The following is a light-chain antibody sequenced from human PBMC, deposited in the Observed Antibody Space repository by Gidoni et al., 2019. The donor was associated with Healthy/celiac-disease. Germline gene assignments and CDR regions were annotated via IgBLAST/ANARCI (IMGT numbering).Light chain of an antibody. CDR1: QSVSSSY. CDR3: QQYGSSPWT. Sequence: EIVLSQSPGTLSMSPGERATLSCRASQSVSSSYLAWYQQKPGQAPRLLIYGASSRAPGIPDRFSGSGSGTDFTLTISRQEPEDFAVYYCQQYGSSPWTFGQGTKVEIK. J-gene: IGKJ1*01. V-gene: IGKV3-20*01. CDR2: GAS.